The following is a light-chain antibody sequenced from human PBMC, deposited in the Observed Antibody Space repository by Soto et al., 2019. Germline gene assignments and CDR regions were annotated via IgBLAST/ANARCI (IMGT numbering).Light chain of an antibody. J-gene: IGLJ2*01. CDR3: SSYTSSSTLDI. Sequence: QSALTQPASVSGSPGQSITISCTGTSSDVGGYKYVSWYQQYPGKAPKLIIYEVSNRPSGVANRSSGSKSGNTASLTISGLQAEDEADYYCSSYTSSSTLDIFGGGTKVTVL. V-gene: IGLV2-14*01. CDR1: SSDVGGYKY. CDR2: EVS.